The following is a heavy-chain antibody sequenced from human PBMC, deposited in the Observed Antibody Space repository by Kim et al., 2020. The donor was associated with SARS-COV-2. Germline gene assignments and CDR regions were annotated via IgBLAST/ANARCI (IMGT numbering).Heavy chain of an antibody. Sequence: GGSLRLSCAASGFTFSAYWMHWVRQAPGKGLVWVSQMNSAGSSTGYADSMKGRFTISRDNAKNTLYLQMNSLSAEDTAMYYCAKGGLPGALDYWGQGTLV. CDR3: AKGGLPGALDY. V-gene: IGHV3-74*01. CDR1: GFTFSAYW. CDR2: MNSAGSST. D-gene: IGHD3-16*01. J-gene: IGHJ4*02.